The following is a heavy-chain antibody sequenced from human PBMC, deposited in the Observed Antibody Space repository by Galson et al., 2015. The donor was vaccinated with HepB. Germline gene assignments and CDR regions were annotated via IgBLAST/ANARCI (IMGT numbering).Heavy chain of an antibody. CDR2: IYYSGST. D-gene: IGHD6-19*01. CDR3: ASYSSGWFSRTYYFDY. CDR1: GGSISSSSYY. Sequence: LSLTCTVSGGSISSSSYYWGWIRQPPGKGLEWIGSIYYSGSTCYNPSLKSRVTISVDTSKNQFSLKLSSVTAADTAVYYCASYSSGWFSRTYYFDYWGQGTLVTVSS. V-gene: IGHV4-39*07. J-gene: IGHJ4*02.